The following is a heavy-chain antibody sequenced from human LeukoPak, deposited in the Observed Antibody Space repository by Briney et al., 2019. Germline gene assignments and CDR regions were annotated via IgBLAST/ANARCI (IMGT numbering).Heavy chain of an antibody. J-gene: IGHJ4*02. V-gene: IGHV3-7*01. D-gene: IGHD6-13*01. CDR3: ARDFFPIVDSTWYEIGY. CDR1: GFTFSTYW. CDR2: IKQDGSEK. Sequence: GGSLRLSCAASGFTFSTYWMSWVRQAPGKGLEWVANIKQDGSEKYYVDSVKGRFTISRDNAKNSLYLQMNTLRPEDTAVYYCARDFFPIVDSTWYEIGYWGQGTLVTVSS.